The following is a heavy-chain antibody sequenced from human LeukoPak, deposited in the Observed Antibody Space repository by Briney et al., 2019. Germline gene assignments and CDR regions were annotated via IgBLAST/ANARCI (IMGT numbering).Heavy chain of an antibody. Sequence: GGSLRLSCAASGFTFSSYWMSWVRQAPGKGLEWVSGINWNGGSTGYADSVKGRFAISRDNAKNSLYLQMNSLRAEDTALYHCARGGQQPLDYWGQGTLVTVSS. CDR3: ARGGQQPLDY. D-gene: IGHD6-13*01. CDR1: GFTFSSYW. J-gene: IGHJ4*02. V-gene: IGHV3-20*01. CDR2: INWNGGST.